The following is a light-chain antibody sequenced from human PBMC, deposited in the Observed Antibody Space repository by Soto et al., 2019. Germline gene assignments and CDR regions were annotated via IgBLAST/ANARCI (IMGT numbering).Light chain of an antibody. Sequence: EIVMTQSPATLSVSPGERATLSCRASQSVSNNLAWYQQKPGQAPSLLIYGASTRATAIPARFSGSGSGTEFTLTISSLQSEDFAGYFWQQYNNWPYTFGQGTKLEIK. J-gene: IGKJ2*01. V-gene: IGKV3-15*01. CDR1: QSVSNN. CDR2: GAS. CDR3: QQYNNWPYT.